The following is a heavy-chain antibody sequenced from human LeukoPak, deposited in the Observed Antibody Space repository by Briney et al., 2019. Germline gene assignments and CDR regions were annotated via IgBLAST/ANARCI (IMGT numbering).Heavy chain of an antibody. J-gene: IGHJ3*01. CDR1: GYIFTGYY. V-gene: IGHV1-2*02. Sequence: ASVKVSCKASGYIFTGYYMHWVRQAPGQGLEWMGWINPNSGGTNSAQKFQGRVTMTRDTSISTAYMELSRLTSDDTAVYYCARPNITSYYDSRGYDAFDVWGQGTMLTVSS. CDR3: ARPNITSYYDSRGYDAFDV. D-gene: IGHD3-22*01. CDR2: INPNSGGT.